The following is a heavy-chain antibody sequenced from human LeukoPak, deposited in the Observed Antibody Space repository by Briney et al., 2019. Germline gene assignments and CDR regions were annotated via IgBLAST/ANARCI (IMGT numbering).Heavy chain of an antibody. CDR1: GGSISSYY. J-gene: IGHJ6*03. Sequence: SETLSLTCTVSGGSISSYYWSWIRQPAGKGLEWIGRIYTSGSTNYNPSLKSRVTMSVDTSKNQFSLRLSSVTAADTAVYYCARSPRGATSRYYDYYYMDVWDKGTTVTVSS. D-gene: IGHD5-24*01. CDR2: IYTSGST. CDR3: ARSPRGATSRYYDYYYMDV. V-gene: IGHV4-4*07.